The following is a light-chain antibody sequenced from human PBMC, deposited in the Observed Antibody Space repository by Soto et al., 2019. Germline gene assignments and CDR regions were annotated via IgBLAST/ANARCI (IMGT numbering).Light chain of an antibody. CDR3: QQRKYWPPLT. V-gene: IGKV3-11*01. CDR2: DAF. Sequence: ETVLTQSPATLSLSPGERATLSCRASQNIDIYLAWYQHRPGQAPRLLIYDAFNRATGIPPRFSGSGSGTDFTLTISSLEPEDFAVYYCQQRKYWPPLTFGGGTRVEIK. CDR1: QNIDIY. J-gene: IGKJ4*01.